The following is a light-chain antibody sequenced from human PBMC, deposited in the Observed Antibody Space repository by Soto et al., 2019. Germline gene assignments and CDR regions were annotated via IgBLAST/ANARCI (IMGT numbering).Light chain of an antibody. J-gene: IGLJ1*01. CDR2: EVS. Sequence: QSALTQPASVSGSPGQSITISCTGTSSDVGDYNYVSWYQQHPDKAPKLMIYEVSYRPSGVSHRFSGSKFGNTASLTISGLQAEDEADYHCSSYSSGSTLYVFGTGTKVTVL. V-gene: IGLV2-14*01. CDR3: SSYSSGSTLYV. CDR1: SSDVGDYNY.